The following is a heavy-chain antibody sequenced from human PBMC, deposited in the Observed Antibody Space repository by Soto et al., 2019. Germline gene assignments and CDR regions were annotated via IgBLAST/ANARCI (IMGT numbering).Heavy chain of an antibody. CDR2: ISNTARTI. J-gene: IGHJ6*02. CDR1: GFDFSNYN. Sequence: EVPVVESGGGLIQPGGSLRLSCAGSGFDFSNYNMDWVRQAPGKGLEWISYISNTARTIFYADSVKGRFTISRDNARNSLFLQMNSLRDEDTAVYYCARDGSRGYDMDVWGQGTTVTVSS. V-gene: IGHV3-48*02. CDR3: ARDGSRGYDMDV. D-gene: IGHD1-1*01.